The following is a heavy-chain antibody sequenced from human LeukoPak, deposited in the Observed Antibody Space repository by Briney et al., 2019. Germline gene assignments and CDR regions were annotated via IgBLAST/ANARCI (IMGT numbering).Heavy chain of an antibody. J-gene: IGHJ5*02. D-gene: IGHD4-17*01. CDR1: GGSISSYY. CDR2: IYYSGST. CDR3: ARSDFGDSAHWFDP. Sequence: SETLSLTCTVSGGSISSYYWTWIRQPPGKGLEWIGYIYYSGSTNYNPSLKSRVTISVDTSKNQFSLKLTSVTAADTAVYYCARSDFGDSAHWFDPWGQGTLVTVSS. V-gene: IGHV4-59*01.